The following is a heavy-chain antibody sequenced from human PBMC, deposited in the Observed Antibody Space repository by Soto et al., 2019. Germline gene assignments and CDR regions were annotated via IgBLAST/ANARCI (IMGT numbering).Heavy chain of an antibody. CDR2: ISGSGGST. J-gene: IGHJ4*02. V-gene: IGHV3-23*01. CDR3: ATAESLRGYSYGSFDY. CDR1: GFAFSSYA. Sequence: PGGSLRLSCAASGFAFSSYAMSWVRQAPGKGLEWVSAISGSGGSTYYADSVKGRFTISRDNSKNTLYLQMNSLRAEDTAVYYCATAESLRGYSYGSFDYWGQGTLVTVSS. D-gene: IGHD5-18*01.